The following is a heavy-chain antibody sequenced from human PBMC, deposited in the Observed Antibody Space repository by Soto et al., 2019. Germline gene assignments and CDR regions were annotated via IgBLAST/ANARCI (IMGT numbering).Heavy chain of an antibody. D-gene: IGHD3-10*01. V-gene: IGHV1-18*01. Sequence: GASVKVSCKASGYTFTSYGISWVRQAPGQGLEWMGWISAYNGNTNYAQKLQGRVTMTTDTSTSTAYMELRSLRSDDTAVYYCASNYLYYYGSGNTNYYGMDVWGQGTTVTSP. J-gene: IGHJ6*02. CDR3: ASNYLYYYGSGNTNYYGMDV. CDR1: GYTFTSYG. CDR2: ISAYNGNT.